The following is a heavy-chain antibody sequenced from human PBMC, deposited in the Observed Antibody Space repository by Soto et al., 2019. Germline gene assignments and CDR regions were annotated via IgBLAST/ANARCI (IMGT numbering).Heavy chain of an antibody. J-gene: IGHJ4*02. CDR3: VRPAEETGEAY. Sequence: GESLKISCKGSGYSFTSYWIGWVRQMPGKGLEWMGIIYPGDSDTRYSPSFQGQVTISAAKSISTAYLRWSSLKASDTAMYYCVRPAEETGEAYWGQGTLVTVSS. CDR1: GYSFTSYW. V-gene: IGHV5-51*01. D-gene: IGHD7-27*01. CDR2: IYPGDSDT.